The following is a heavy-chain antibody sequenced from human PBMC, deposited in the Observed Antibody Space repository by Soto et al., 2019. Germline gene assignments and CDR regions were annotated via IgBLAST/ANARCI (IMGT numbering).Heavy chain of an antibody. CDR2: IYSGGST. CDR3: ARNYHYDFWSGFLPTDYYYYGMDV. Sequence: GGSLRLSCAASGFTFSTYVMSWVRQAPGKGLEWVSVIYSGGSTYYADSVKGRFTISRDNSKNTLYLQMNSLRAEDTAVYYCARNYHYDFWSGFLPTDYYYYGMDVWGQGTTVTVSS. D-gene: IGHD3-3*01. CDR1: GFTFSTYV. V-gene: IGHV3-66*01. J-gene: IGHJ6*02.